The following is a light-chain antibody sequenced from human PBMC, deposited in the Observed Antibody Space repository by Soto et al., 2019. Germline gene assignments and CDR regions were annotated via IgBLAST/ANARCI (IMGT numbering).Light chain of an antibody. CDR3: QTWGTGIQV. Sequence: QLVLTQSPSASASLGASVTITCTLSSGHSNYGIAWHQQQPQKGPRYLMIVNSDGSHNRGAGIPDRFSGSSSGAERYLTISSLQSEDEADYCCQTWGTGIQVFGGGTQLTVL. V-gene: IGLV4-69*02. CDR2: VNSDGSH. J-gene: IGLJ3*02. CDR1: SGHSNYG.